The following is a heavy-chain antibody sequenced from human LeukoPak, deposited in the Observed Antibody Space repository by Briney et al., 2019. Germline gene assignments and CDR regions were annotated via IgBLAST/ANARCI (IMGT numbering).Heavy chain of an antibody. D-gene: IGHD2-15*01. CDR2: IRYDGSNK. J-gene: IGHJ6*02. CDR1: GFTFSSYG. CDR3: ARDSLKGSGRWYNYYYYGMDV. V-gene: IGHV3-30*02. Sequence: PGGSLRLSCAASGFTFSSYGMHWVRQAPGKGLEWVAFIRYDGSNKYYADSVKGRFTISRDNSKNTLYLQMNSLRAEDTAVYYCARDSLKGSGRWYNYYYYGMDVWGQGTTVTVSS.